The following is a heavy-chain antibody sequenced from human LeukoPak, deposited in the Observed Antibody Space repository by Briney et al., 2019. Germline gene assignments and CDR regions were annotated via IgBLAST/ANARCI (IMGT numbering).Heavy chain of an antibody. V-gene: IGHV3-11*01. D-gene: IGHD5-18*01. Sequence: LRLSCAASGFTFSDYYMSWIRQAPGKGLEWVSYISSSGSTIYYADSVKGRFTISRDNAKNSLYLAVNSLGAGDTAVYYCARCDGYSGAFDYWGQGTLVTVSS. J-gene: IGHJ4*02. CDR2: ISSSGSTI. CDR1: GFTFSDYY. CDR3: ARCDGYSGAFDY.